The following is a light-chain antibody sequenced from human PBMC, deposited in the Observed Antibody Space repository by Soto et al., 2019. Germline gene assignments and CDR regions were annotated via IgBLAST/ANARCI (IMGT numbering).Light chain of an antibody. J-gene: IGKJ1*01. Sequence: EVMLTQSPGTLSLSPGERATLSCMASQSVSSSYLAWYQQKPGQAPRLLIYGASSRATGIPDRFSGSGSGTDFTLTICRLEPEDFAVYYCQQYGSSFWTFGQGTKVDIK. CDR2: GAS. V-gene: IGKV3-20*01. CDR1: QSVSSSY. CDR3: QQYGSSFWT.